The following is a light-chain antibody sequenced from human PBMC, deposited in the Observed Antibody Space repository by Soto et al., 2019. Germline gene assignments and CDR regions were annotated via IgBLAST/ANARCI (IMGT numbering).Light chain of an antibody. CDR3: SSYTSSSAGGV. CDR1: SSDVGGYNY. Sequence: QSALTQPASVSGSPGQSITISCTGTSSDVGGYNYVSWYQQHPGKAPKLTIYDVSNRPSGVSNRFSGSKSGNTASLTISGLQAVDEADYYCSSYTSSSAGGVFGTGTKLTVL. CDR2: DVS. V-gene: IGLV2-14*01. J-gene: IGLJ1*01.